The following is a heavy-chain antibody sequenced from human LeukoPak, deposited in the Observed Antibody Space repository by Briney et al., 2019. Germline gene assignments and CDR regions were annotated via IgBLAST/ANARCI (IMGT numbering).Heavy chain of an antibody. CDR3: ARDPYSGSYGDYYYYYMDV. CDR1: GFTFRNYA. CDR2: ISFDDINK. D-gene: IGHD1-26*01. J-gene: IGHJ6*03. Sequence: GGSLRLSCAASGFTFRNYALHWVRQAPGKGLEWVALISFDDINKYYADSVKGRFTISRDNSQNTVYLQMNTLRVEDTALYYCARDPYSGSYGDYYYYYMDVWGKGTTVTISS. V-gene: IGHV3-30*04.